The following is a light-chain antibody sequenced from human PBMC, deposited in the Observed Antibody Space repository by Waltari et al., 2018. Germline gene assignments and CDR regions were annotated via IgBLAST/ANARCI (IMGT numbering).Light chain of an antibody. CDR3: CSYAGLGIYV. Sequence: QSGLTQPASVSGSPGQSITISCTGTSSDVGNYNLVPWYQQYPGKAPKLMVYEVTQRTSGVSDRFSGSKSGNTASLTISGLQSEDEADYYCCSYAGLGIYVFGTGTKVTVL. J-gene: IGLJ1*01. V-gene: IGLV2-23*02. CDR1: SSDVGNYNL. CDR2: EVT.